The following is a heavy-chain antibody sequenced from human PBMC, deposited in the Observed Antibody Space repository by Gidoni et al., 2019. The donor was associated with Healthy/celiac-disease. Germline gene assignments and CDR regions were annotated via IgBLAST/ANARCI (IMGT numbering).Heavy chain of an antibody. CDR3: ARAVSSGWYLFGAFDI. CDR1: GGAISSSNW. Sequence: QVQLQESGPGLVKPSGTLSPTCAVSGGAISSSNWWSWVRQPPGKGLEWIGEIYHGGSTNYNPSLKSRVTISVDKSKNQFSLKLSSVTAADAAVYYCARAVSSGWYLFGAFDIWGQGTMVTVSS. J-gene: IGHJ3*02. CDR2: IYHGGST. D-gene: IGHD6-19*01. V-gene: IGHV4-4*02.